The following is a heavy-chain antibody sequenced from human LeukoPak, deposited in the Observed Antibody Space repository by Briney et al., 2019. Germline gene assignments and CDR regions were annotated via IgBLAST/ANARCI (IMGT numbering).Heavy chain of an antibody. CDR3: AKGLTNLGDD. D-gene: IGHD3-9*01. J-gene: IGHJ4*02. CDR1: GFTFSTYA. Sequence: VQPGGSLGLSCAASGFTFSTYAMSWVRQAPGKGLEWVSGLSGSGSSAYYADSVKGRFTISRDNSKNTLYLQMNSLRPEDTAVYYCAKGLTNLGDDWGQGTLVTVSS. V-gene: IGHV3-23*01. CDR2: LSGSGSSA.